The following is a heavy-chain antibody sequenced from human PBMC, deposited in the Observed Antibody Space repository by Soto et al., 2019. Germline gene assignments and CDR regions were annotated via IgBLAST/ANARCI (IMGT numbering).Heavy chain of an antibody. CDR3: AGDIRSGSYRFDY. V-gene: IGHV4-59*08. J-gene: IGHJ4*02. D-gene: IGHD1-26*01. CDR1: GGSISSYY. CDR2: IYYSGST. Sequence: PSETLSLTCTVSGGSISSYYWSWIRQPPGKGLEWIGYIYYSGSTLYNPSLKSRVTISVDRPNNQFSLKLRSVTAADTAIYYCAGDIRSGSYRFDYWGQGTLVTVSS.